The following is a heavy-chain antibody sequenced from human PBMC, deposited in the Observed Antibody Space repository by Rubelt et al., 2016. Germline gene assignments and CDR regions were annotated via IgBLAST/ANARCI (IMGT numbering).Heavy chain of an antibody. CDR2: ISGSGGST. CDR3: AKGTGPRRGGTDY. D-gene: IGHD3/OR15-3a*01. V-gene: IGHV3-23*01. CDR1: GFTFSSYA. J-gene: IGHJ4*02. Sequence: EVQLLESGGGLVQPGGSLRLSCAASGFTFSSYAMSWVRQAPGKGLEWVSAISGSGGSTYYADSVKGRFTISRDHSQTPLYLQMNSLRAEDTAVYYCAKGTGPRRGGTDYWGQGTLVTVSS.